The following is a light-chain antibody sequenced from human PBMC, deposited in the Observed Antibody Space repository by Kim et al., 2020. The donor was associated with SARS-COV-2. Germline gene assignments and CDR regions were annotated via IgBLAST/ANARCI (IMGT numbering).Light chain of an antibody. CDR1: SSNIGSNT. V-gene: IGLV1-44*01. CDR3: AAWDDSLNGWV. Sequence: QSVLTQPPSASGTPGQRVTISCSGSSSNIGSNTVNWYQQLPGTAPKLLIYSNNQGPSGVPDRISGSKSGTSASLAISGLQSEDEADYYCAAWDDSLNGWVFGGGTQLTVL. CDR2: SNN. J-gene: IGLJ3*02.